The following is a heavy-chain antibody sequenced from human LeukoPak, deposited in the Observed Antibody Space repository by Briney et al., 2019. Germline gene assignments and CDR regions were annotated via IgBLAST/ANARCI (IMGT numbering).Heavy chain of an antibody. V-gene: IGHV4-61*02. CDR1: GGSISSGSYY. J-gene: IGHJ6*03. CDR3: ARVTDYSDYYYYSMDV. CDR2: IYTSGST. Sequence: PSQTLSLTCTVSGGSISSGSYYWSWLRQPAGKGLEWIGRIYTSGSTNYNPSLKSRVTISVDTSKNQFSLKLSSVTAADTAVYYCARVTDYSDYYYYSMDVWGKGTTVTVSS. D-gene: IGHD4-11*01.